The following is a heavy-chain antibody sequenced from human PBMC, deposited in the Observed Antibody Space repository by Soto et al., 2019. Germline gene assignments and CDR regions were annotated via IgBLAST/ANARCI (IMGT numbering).Heavy chain of an antibody. J-gene: IGHJ6*04. CDR3: ARGWFGPDV. CDR1: EFTFSGRS. CDR2: IDKVGTDS. V-gene: IGHV3-74*01. Sequence: GGSLRFSCAASEFTFSGRSVHWVRQAPGKGLVWVSGIDKVGTDSTYADSVKGRFTSSRDNAKNTVYLQMNSLRVEDTAVYYCARGWFGPDVWGKGTTVTVSS. D-gene: IGHD3-10*01.